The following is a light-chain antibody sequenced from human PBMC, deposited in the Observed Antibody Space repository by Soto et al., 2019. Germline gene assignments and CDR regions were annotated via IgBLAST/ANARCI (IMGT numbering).Light chain of an antibody. CDR3: QQSFSTPLT. J-gene: IGKJ4*01. Sequence: DIQITQAPFPLSASVGDRVTISFPASQSVTSFLNWYQQKPGQAPKLLIYAASNLQSGVPSRFSGRGSGTEFTLTISSLQTEDFATYYCQQSFSTPLTFGGGTKVDIK. CDR1: QSVTSF. V-gene: IGKV1-39*01. CDR2: AAS.